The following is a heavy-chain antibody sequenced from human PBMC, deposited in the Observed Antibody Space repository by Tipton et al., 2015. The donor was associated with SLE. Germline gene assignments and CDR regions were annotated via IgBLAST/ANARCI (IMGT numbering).Heavy chain of an antibody. CDR3: ASTPMVRGVTPWY. CDR1: GGSFSGYY. D-gene: IGHD3-10*01. Sequence: TLSLTCAVYGGSFSGYYWSWIRQPPGKGLEWIGEINHSGSTNYIPSLKSRVTISVDTSKNQFSLKLSSVTAADTAVYYCASTPMVRGVTPWYWGQGTLVTVSS. J-gene: IGHJ4*02. CDR2: INHSGST. V-gene: IGHV4-34*01.